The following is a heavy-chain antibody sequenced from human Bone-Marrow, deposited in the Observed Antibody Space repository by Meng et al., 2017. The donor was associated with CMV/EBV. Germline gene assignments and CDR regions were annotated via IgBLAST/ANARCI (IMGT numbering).Heavy chain of an antibody. CDR3: ANLETDY. J-gene: IGHJ4*02. V-gene: IGHV3-30*02. D-gene: IGHD1-1*01. CDR2: IRYDGSNK. Sequence: GESLKISCAASGFTFSSYGMHWVRQAPSKGLEWVAFIRYDGSNKYYADSVKGRFTISRDNSKNTLYLQMNRLRAEDTAVYYCANLETDYWGQGTLVTVSS. CDR1: GFTFSSYG.